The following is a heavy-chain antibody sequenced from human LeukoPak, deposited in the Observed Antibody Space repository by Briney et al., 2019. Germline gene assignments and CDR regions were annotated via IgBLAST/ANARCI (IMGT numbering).Heavy chain of an antibody. V-gene: IGHV4-34*01. J-gene: IGHJ4*02. CDR2: INHSGST. Sequence: SETLSLTCAVYGGSFSGYYWSWIRQPPGKGLEWIGEINHSGSTNYNPSLKSRVTISVDTSKNQFSLKLSSVTAADTALYYCARVGFWSGYSSGYWGQGTLVTVSS. CDR3: ARVGFWSGYSSGY. D-gene: IGHD3-3*01. CDR1: GGSFSGYY.